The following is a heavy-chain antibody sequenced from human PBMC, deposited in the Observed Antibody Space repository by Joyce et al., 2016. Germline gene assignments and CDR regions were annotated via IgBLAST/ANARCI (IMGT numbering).Heavy chain of an antibody. CDR3: AKDRGGISTSWSPEYYFDY. CDR2: TSNDGSKS. D-gene: IGHD6-13*01. CDR1: GFTFSSYG. J-gene: IGHJ4*02. Sequence: QVRLVESGRGVVQPGRSLRLSCAASGFTFSSYGMHWIRQAPGKGLEWVVVTSNDGSKSYYGDSVKGRFTISRDNSRNTLYLQMNSLRPEDTAVYYCAKDRGGISTSWSPEYYFDYWGQGALVIVSS. V-gene: IGHV3-30*18.